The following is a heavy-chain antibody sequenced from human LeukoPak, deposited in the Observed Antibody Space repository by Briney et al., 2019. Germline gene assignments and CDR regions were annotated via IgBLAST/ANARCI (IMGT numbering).Heavy chain of an antibody. Sequence: SETLSLTCTVSGGSISSSSYYWGWIRQPPGKGLEWIGSIYYSGSTYYNPSLKSRVTISVDTSKNQFSLKLSSVTAADTAVYYCASQRVLLWFGELFRDAFDIWGQGTMVTVSS. CDR1: GGSISSSSYY. V-gene: IGHV4-39*01. J-gene: IGHJ3*02. CDR3: ASQRVLLWFGELFRDAFDI. D-gene: IGHD3-10*01. CDR2: IYYSGST.